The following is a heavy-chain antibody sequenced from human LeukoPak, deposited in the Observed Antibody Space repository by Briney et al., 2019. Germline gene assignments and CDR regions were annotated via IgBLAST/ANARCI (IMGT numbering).Heavy chain of an antibody. CDR1: GGSISSYY. Sequence: SETLSLTYTVSGGSISSYYWSWIRQPPGKGLEWIGYIYYSGSTNYNPSLKSRVTISVDTSKNQFSLKLSSVTAADTAVYYCARTIFGVVMGYFDYWGQGTLVTVSS. CDR3: ARTIFGVVMGYFDY. J-gene: IGHJ4*02. CDR2: IYYSGST. D-gene: IGHD3-3*01. V-gene: IGHV4-59*01.